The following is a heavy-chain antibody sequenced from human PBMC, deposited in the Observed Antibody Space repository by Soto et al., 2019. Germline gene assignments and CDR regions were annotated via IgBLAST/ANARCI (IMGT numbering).Heavy chain of an antibody. CDR3: ARGRDGYIYS. V-gene: IGHV4-61*01. CDR2: IYNSGST. Sequence: QVQLQESGPGLVKPSETLSLTCTVSGGSVSSGSSYWSWIRQPPGKGLVWIGHIYNSGSTNYSPSLKSRVTISVDTSKNQFSLKLSSVTAADTAVYYCARGRDGYIYSWGQGTLVTVSS. CDR1: GGSVSSGSSY. J-gene: IGHJ4*02.